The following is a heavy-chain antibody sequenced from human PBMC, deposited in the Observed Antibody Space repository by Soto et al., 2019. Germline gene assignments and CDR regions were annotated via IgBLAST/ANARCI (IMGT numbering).Heavy chain of an antibody. CDR2: IHYSGAA. V-gene: IGHV4-59*11. CDR3: AREEYYDSSGFARAFDI. Sequence: PSETLSLTCTVSGVSIKSHYWAWIRQPPGKGLEWIGHIHYSGAAGYSPSLKSRVTLSVLGAENQISLRLTSVTAADTAVYYCAREEYYDSSGFARAFDIWGRGTMVTVSS. D-gene: IGHD3-22*01. J-gene: IGHJ3*02. CDR1: GVSIKSHY.